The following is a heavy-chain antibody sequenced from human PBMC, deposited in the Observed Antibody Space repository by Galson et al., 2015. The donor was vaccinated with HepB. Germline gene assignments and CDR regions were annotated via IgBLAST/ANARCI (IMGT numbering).Heavy chain of an antibody. D-gene: IGHD3-3*01. V-gene: IGHV4-39*01. CDR1: GGSISSSSYY. Sequence: DTLSLTCTVSGGSISSSSYYWGWIRQPPGKGLGWIGSIYYSGSTYYNPSLKSRVTISVDTSKNQFSLKLSSVTAADTAVYYCARANGLRSYDFWSGYYNYFDYWGQGTLVTVSS. CDR3: ARANGLRSYDFWSGYYNYFDY. CDR2: IYYSGST. J-gene: IGHJ4*02.